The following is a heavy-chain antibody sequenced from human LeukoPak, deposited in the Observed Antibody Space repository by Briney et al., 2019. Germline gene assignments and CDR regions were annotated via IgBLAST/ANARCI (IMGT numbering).Heavy chain of an antibody. D-gene: IGHD3-22*01. CDR2: ISYDGSNK. J-gene: IGHJ4*02. Sequence: RGSLRLSCAASGFTFSSYAMHWVRQAPGKGLEWVAVISYDGSNKYYADSVKGRFTISRDNSKNTLYLQMNSLRAEDTAVYYCASPTFLVGYDSSGDWGQGTLVTVSS. CDR1: GFTFSSYA. V-gene: IGHV3-30-3*01. CDR3: ASPTFLVGYDSSGD.